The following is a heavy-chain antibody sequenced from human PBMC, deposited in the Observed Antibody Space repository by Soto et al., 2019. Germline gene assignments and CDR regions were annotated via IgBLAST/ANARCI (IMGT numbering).Heavy chain of an antibody. D-gene: IGHD3-22*01. J-gene: IGHJ4*02. CDR3: ARDVTGYDSSGYYRKFDY. CDR2: IYYSGST. Sequence: SETLSLTCTVSGGSISSGDYYWSWIRQPPGKGLEWIGYIYYSGSTYYNPSLKSRVTISVDTSKNQFSLKLSSVTAADTAVYYCARDVTGYDSSGYYRKFDYWGQGTRVTVSS. V-gene: IGHV4-30-4*01. CDR1: GGSISSGDYY.